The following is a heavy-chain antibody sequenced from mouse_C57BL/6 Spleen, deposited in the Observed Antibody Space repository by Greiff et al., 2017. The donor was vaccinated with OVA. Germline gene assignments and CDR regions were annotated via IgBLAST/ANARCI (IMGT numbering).Heavy chain of an antibody. D-gene: IGHD1-1*01. J-gene: IGHJ2*01. CDR3: TRGGLTVQDFDY. V-gene: IGHV1-15*01. CDR1: GYTFTDYE. CDR2: IDPETGGT. Sequence: QVQLQQSGAELVRPGASVTLSCKASGYTFTDYEMHWVKQTPVHGLEWIGAIDPETGGTAYNQKFKGKAILTSDKSSSAAYMELRSLTSEDSAVYYCTRGGLTVQDFDYWGQGTTLTVSS.